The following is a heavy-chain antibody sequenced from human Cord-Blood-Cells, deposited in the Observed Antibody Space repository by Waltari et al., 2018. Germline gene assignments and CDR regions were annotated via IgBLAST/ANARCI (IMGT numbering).Heavy chain of an antibody. V-gene: IGHV1-2*02. Sequence: QVQLVQSGAEEKKPGASVKVSCKASGYTFTGYYMHWVRQAPGQGLEWMGWINPNSGGTNYAQKFQGRVTMTRDTSISTGYMELSRLRSDDTAVYYCARAYDFWSGYYDFWGQGTLVTVSS. CDR3: ARAYDFWSGYYDF. CDR1: GYTFTGYY. D-gene: IGHD3-3*01. CDR2: INPNSGGT. J-gene: IGHJ4*02.